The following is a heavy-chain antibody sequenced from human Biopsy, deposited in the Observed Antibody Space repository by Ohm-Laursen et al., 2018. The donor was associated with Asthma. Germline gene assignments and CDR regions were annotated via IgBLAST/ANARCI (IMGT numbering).Heavy chain of an antibody. CDR1: GGSFSSNY. Sequence: GTLSLTCSVYGGSFSSNYWGWIRQTPGKGLEWLGDTHHSGYTNYNPSLSSRLTISVDTSKKQISLRLSSVIAADTAVYYCAGFCSGGNCPDHWGQGTLVTVSS. CDR2: THHSGYT. D-gene: IGHD2-15*01. V-gene: IGHV4-34*01. J-gene: IGHJ4*02. CDR3: AGFCSGGNCPDH.